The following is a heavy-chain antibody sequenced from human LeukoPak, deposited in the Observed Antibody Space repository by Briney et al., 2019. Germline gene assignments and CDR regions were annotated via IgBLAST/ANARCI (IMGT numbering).Heavy chain of an antibody. J-gene: IGHJ4*02. CDR3: AREDCSSTSCYIGRDEGGLYFDY. CDR2: LYYSGRT. CDR1: GGPFSSGDYY. Sequence: SQTLSLTCTVSGGPFSSGDYYWSWIRPPPGKGLEWSGYLYYSGRTYANPSLKSRATISVATSKYQFSLKLSPVTAADTAVYYCAREDCSSTSCYIGRDEGGLYFDYWGQGTLVTVSS. D-gene: IGHD2-2*02. V-gene: IGHV4-30-4*08.